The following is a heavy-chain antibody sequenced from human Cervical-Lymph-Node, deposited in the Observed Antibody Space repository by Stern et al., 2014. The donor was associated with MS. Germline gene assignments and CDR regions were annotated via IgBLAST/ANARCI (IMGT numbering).Heavy chain of an antibody. CDR3: ARELNAGXXFDI. D-gene: IGHD2-2*01. CDR2: SRNKANSYIT. CDR1: ELTLSDHY. Sequence: EVQLXXXGGGLVQPGGSLRLSCAASELTLSDHYMVWVRQAPGKGPQWVARSRNKANSYITEYAASVKGRFSISRDDSKNSLFLLMDGLKIEDTAVYYCARELNAGXXFDIWGRGTMVTVSS. V-gene: IGHV3-72*01. J-gene: IGHJ3*02.